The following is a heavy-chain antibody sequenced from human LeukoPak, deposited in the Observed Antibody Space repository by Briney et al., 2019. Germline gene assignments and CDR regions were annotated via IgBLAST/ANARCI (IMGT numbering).Heavy chain of an antibody. J-gene: IGHJ4*02. CDR1: GFTFSSYV. V-gene: IGHV3-23*01. Sequence: GGSLRLSCAASGFTFSSYVKYWARQAPGKGLECVSAISGSGGSTYYADSVKGRFTISRDNSKNTLYLQMNSLRGEDTAVYYCARLLDTTGYYADYWGQGTLVTVSS. D-gene: IGHD3-9*01. CDR2: ISGSGGST. CDR3: ARLLDTTGYYADY.